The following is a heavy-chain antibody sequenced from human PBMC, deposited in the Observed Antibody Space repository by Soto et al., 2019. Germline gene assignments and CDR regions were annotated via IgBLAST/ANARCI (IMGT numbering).Heavy chain of an antibody. D-gene: IGHD3-9*01. CDR2: IYYSGST. CDR1: GGAINSGGYY. CDR3: ALYYDILTGYYRFDY. V-gene: IGHV4-31*03. J-gene: IGHJ4*02. Sequence: HLQESGPGLVKPSQTLSLSCTVSGGAINSGGYYWRWIRQHPGKGLEWIGNIYYSGSTYYNPSLNSRVTISVDTSKNQVSLKLSSVTAADTAVYYCALYYDILTGYYRFDYWGQGPLVTVSS.